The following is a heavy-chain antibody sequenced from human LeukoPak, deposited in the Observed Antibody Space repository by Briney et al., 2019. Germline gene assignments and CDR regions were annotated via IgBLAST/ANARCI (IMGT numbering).Heavy chain of an antibody. D-gene: IGHD6-19*01. J-gene: IGHJ4*02. CDR2: IYYTGNT. Sequence: PSETLSLTCTVSGDSISTSSSYWGWIRQPPGKGLEWIGSIYYTGNTYYNTSLKSRVFMSVDTSKNQFSLKLSSVTAADTAVYYCARHWQWLATPGFDYWGQGTLVTVSS. CDR3: ARHWQWLATPGFDY. CDR1: GDSISTSSSY. V-gene: IGHV4-39*01.